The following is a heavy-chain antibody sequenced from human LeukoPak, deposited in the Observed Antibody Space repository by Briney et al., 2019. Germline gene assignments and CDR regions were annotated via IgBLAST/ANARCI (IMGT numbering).Heavy chain of an antibody. CDR3: AKDMGSSNWYYFDY. J-gene: IGHJ4*02. CDR2: ITWNSGKI. D-gene: IGHD6-13*01. V-gene: IGHV3-9*03. Sequence: SGGSLRLSCAASGFTFDDYAMHWVRQAPGKGLEWVSGITWNSGKIGYADSVKGRFTISRDSAKNSLFLQMNSLRTEDMALYYCAKDMGSSNWYYFDYWGQGTLVTVSS. CDR1: GFTFDDYA.